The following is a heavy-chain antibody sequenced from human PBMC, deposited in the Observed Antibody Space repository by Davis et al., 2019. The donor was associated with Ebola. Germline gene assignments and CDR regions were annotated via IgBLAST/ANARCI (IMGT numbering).Heavy chain of an antibody. J-gene: IGHJ6*02. D-gene: IGHD6-13*01. CDR1: RFTFDDYA. Sequence: PGGSLRPSCAASRFTFDDYAMHWVRQAPGKGLEWVSGISWNSGSIGYADSVKGRFTISRDNSKNTLYLQMNSLRAEDTAVYYCAKDGGSSWDIYYYGMDVWGQGTTVTVSS. V-gene: IGHV3-9*01. CDR2: ISWNSGSI. CDR3: AKDGGSSWDIYYYGMDV.